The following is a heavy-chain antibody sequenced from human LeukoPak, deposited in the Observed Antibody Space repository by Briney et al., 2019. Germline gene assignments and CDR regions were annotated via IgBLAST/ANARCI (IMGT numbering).Heavy chain of an antibody. V-gene: IGHV4-61*05. CDR1: GGSISSNSFY. J-gene: IGHJ4*02. CDR3: ARYSSEEPYHFDY. Sequence: PSETLSLTCTVSGGSISSNSFYWGWIRQPPGKGLEWIGYIYHSGSTIYNPSLKSRVAISVDTSKNQFSLKLSSVTAADTAVYYCARYSSEEPYHFDYWGQGTLVTVSS. D-gene: IGHD4-11*01. CDR2: IYHSGST.